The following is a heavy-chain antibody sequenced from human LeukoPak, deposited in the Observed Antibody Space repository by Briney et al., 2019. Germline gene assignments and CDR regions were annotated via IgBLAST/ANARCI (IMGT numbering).Heavy chain of an antibody. CDR1: GFIFNNFA. J-gene: IGHJ4*02. V-gene: IGHV3-23*01. CDR2: ISGSGNGP. Sequence: GGSLRLSCAAPGFIFNNFAMSWVRQAPGKGLEWVSAISGSGNGPYYADSVRGRFTISRDNSKNTLYLQLNSLRADDTAVYYCATERGDFFDYWGQGTLVTVSS. CDR3: ATERGDFFDY. D-gene: IGHD5-24*01.